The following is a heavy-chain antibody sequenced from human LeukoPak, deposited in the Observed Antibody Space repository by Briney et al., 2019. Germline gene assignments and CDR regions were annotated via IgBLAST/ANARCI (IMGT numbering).Heavy chain of an antibody. D-gene: IGHD3-16*01. Sequence: ASVKVSCKASGYTFTGQYIHWVRQGPGQGLEWMGWINPNTGGTNYAHKFQGRVIMTRDTPINTAYMELNNLNSDDTAVYYCSREQGAPGDYWGQGTLVTVSS. CDR1: GYTFTGQY. CDR3: SREQGAPGDY. J-gene: IGHJ4*02. V-gene: IGHV1-2*02. CDR2: INPNTGGT.